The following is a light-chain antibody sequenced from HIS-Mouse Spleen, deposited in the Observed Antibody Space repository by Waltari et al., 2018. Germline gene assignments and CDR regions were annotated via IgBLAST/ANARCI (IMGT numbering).Light chain of an antibody. Sequence: QSALTQPASVSGSPGQSITISCTGTSSDVGGYNYVSWYQQHPDKAPKLMLYDVSNRPSGVSNRFSGSKSGNTASLTISGLQAEDEADYYCSSYTSSSTRVFGGGTKLTVL. CDR1: SSDVGGYNY. J-gene: IGLJ3*02. V-gene: IGLV2-14*03. CDR3: SSYTSSSTRV. CDR2: DVS.